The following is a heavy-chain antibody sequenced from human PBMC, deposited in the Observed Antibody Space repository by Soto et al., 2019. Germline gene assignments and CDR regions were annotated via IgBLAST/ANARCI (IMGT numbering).Heavy chain of an antibody. CDR2: IYHSGNT. J-gene: IGHJ5*02. D-gene: IGHD6-6*01. V-gene: IGHV4-4*02. CDR1: GDSMRGSNW. Sequence: QVQLQESGPGLVKPSGTLSLTCAVSGDSMRGSNWWNWVRQPPGKGLEWIGEIYHSGNTNYNPSLKSRVTFSVDKSKNQFSLRLTSVTAADTAVYYCARGRYSSSGFDPWGQGILVTVSP. CDR3: ARGRYSSSGFDP.